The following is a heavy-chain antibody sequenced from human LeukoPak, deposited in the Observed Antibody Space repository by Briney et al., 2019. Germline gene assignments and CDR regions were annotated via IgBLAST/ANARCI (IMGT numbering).Heavy chain of an antibody. CDR3: ARVGVDGTAAGNGADY. V-gene: IGHV4-59*01. Sequence: SETLSLTCTVSGGSISGYYWNWSRQPPGKGVEWIGNLYYMRGAWYKSSLKSRVTTSVDTSRNEFSLKLSSVTAADTAVYYCARVGVDGTAAGNGADYWGQGTLVTVSS. J-gene: IGHJ4*02. D-gene: IGHD6-13*01. CDR1: GGSISGYY. CDR2: LYYMRGA.